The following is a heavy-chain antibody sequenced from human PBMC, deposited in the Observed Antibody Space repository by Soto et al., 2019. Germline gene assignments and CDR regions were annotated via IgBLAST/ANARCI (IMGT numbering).Heavy chain of an antibody. CDR1: GGSISSGGYY. J-gene: IGHJ2*01. Sequence: QVQLQESGPGLVKPSQTLSLTCTVSGGSISSGGYYWSWIRQPPGKGLEWIGYIYYSGGTYYNPSLRSRVTISVDTSKNQFSLKLSSVTAADTAVYYCARGYGGNSGWYFDLWGRGTLVTVSS. CDR3: ARGYGGNSGWYFDL. CDR2: IYYSGGT. V-gene: IGHV4-31*03. D-gene: IGHD4-17*01.